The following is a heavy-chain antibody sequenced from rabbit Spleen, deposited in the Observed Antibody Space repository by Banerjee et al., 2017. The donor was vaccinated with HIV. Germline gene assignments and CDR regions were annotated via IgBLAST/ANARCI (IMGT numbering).Heavy chain of an antibody. CDR1: GFSFSNKA. V-gene: IGHV1S47*01. J-gene: IGHJ4*01. Sequence: QEQLLESGGGLVRPEGSLKLSCKASGFSFSNKAVMCWVRQAPGKGLEWIARIYNGDGSTYYASWVNGRFTISRSTSLSTVTLRMTSLTVADTATYFCAREVLYAAYAGFGDATIYYFDLWGQGTLVTVS. D-gene: IGHD6-1*01. CDR2: IYNGDGST. CDR3: AREVLYAAYAGFGDATIYYFDL.